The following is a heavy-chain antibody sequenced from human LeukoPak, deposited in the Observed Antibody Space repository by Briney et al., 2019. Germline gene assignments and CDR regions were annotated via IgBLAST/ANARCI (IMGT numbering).Heavy chain of an antibody. J-gene: IGHJ4*02. CDR1: VGSISSGSYY. D-gene: IGHD3-10*01. Sequence: SETLSLTCTVSVGSISSGSYYWSWIRQPAGKGLEWIGRIYTSGSTNYNPSLKSRFTISVHTSKKQFSLQLSSVTAADTAVYYCARGRYYYGSGNYFDYWGQGTLVTVSS. CDR3: ARGRYYYGSGNYFDY. V-gene: IGHV4-61*02. CDR2: IYTSGST.